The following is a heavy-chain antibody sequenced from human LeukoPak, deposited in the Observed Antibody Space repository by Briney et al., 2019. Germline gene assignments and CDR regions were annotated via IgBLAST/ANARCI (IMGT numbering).Heavy chain of an antibody. Sequence: SETLSLTCTVSGGSISSYYWSWIRQPPGKGLEWIGYIYYSGSTNYNPSLKSRVTISVDTSKNQFFLKLSSVTAADTAVYYCARDAYYYDSSGSRHAFDIWGQGTMVTVSS. CDR2: IYYSGST. V-gene: IGHV4-59*01. D-gene: IGHD3-22*01. J-gene: IGHJ3*02. CDR1: GGSISSYY. CDR3: ARDAYYYDSSGSRHAFDI.